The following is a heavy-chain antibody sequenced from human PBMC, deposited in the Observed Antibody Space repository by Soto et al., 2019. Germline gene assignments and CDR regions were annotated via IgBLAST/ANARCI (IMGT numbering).Heavy chain of an antibody. D-gene: IGHD2-21*02. CDR1: GFTFRYYW. V-gene: IGHV3-74*01. CDR3: ARGDKGAFDL. Sequence: PGGSLRLSCAASGFTFRYYWMHWVRQAPGQGLVWVSRIHSDGSSTTYADSVKGRFTISRDNAKNTLYLQMNSLRAEDTAVYYCARGDKGAFDLWGQGTMVTVSS. CDR2: IHSDGSST. J-gene: IGHJ3*01.